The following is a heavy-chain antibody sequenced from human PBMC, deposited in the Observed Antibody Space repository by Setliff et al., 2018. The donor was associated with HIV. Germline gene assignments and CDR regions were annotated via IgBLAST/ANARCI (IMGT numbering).Heavy chain of an antibody. D-gene: IGHD3-22*01. CDR2: VSNTGRRT. V-gene: IGHV3-23*05. Sequence: GGSLRLSCAASTFSVSDYAMSWVRQAPGKGLEWVSAVSNTGRRTFYADSVKGRFTISKDNFENVVYLQMNSLGVDDTAVYYCVKDAYSSGKPRISWGQGTQVTVSS. CDR1: TFSVSDYA. J-gene: IGHJ4*02. CDR3: VKDAYSSGKPRIS.